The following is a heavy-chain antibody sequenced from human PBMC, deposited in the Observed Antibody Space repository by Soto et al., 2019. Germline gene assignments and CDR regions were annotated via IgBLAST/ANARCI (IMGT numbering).Heavy chain of an antibody. CDR3: ATLGRDIVVVVAATSGAFDI. CDR1: GFTFSSYA. V-gene: IGHV3-23*01. Sequence: GGSLRLSCAASGFTFSSYAMSWVRQAPGKGLEWVSAISGSGGSTYYADSVKGRFTISRDNSKNTLYLQMNSLRAEDTAVYYCATLGRDIVVVVAATSGAFDIWGQGTMVTVSS. CDR2: ISGSGGST. D-gene: IGHD2-15*01. J-gene: IGHJ3*02.